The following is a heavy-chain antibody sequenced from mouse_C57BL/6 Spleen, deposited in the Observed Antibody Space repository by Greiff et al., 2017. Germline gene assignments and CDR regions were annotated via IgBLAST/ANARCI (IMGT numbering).Heavy chain of an antibody. CDR2: IYPGDGDT. V-gene: IGHV1-80*01. CDR3: ARSFYYDYDVFDY. D-gene: IGHD2-4*01. Sequence: VKLMESGAELVKPGASVKISCKASGYAFSSYWMNWVKQRPGKGLEWIGQIYPGDGDTNYNGKFKGKATLTADKSSSTAYMQLSSLTSEDSAVYFCARSFYYDYDVFDYWGQGTTLTVSS. J-gene: IGHJ2*01. CDR1: GYAFSSYW.